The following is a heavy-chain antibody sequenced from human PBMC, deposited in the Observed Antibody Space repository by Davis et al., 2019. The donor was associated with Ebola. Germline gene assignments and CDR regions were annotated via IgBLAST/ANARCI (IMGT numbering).Heavy chain of an antibody. D-gene: IGHD6-6*01. CDR1: GFTFSSYS. J-gene: IGHJ6*02. CDR3: ARLPVDSSSYYYYYGMDV. V-gene: IGHV3-21*01. Sequence: GESLKISCAASGFTFSSYSMNWVRQAPGKGLEWVSSISSSSSYIYYADSVKGRFTISRDNAKNSLYLQMNSLRAEDTAVYYCARLPVDSSSYYYYYGMDVWGQGTTVTVSS. CDR2: ISSSSSYI.